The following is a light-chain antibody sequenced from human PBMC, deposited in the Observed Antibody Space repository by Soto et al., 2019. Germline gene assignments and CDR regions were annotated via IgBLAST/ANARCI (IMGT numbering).Light chain of an antibody. CDR1: QSMSNN. Sequence: EIVMTQSPATLSVSPGDRATLSCRASQSMSNNVAWYQQKPGQPLRLLIYSASARATGVPARFSGSGSGAEFTLTISSLQSEDFAVYYCQQYNDWPRTFGQGTKVDI. J-gene: IGKJ1*01. CDR2: SAS. V-gene: IGKV3-15*01. CDR3: QQYNDWPRT.